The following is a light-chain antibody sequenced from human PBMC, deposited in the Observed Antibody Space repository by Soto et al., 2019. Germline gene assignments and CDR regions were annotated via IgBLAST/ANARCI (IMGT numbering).Light chain of an antibody. Sequence: QSVLTQPPSASGSPGQSVTISCTGTSSDVGGYNYVSWYQQYPGRATKLMIYEVTKRPSGVPDRFSGSKSGNTASLTVSGLQAEDEADYYCSSYAASNNFYFVFGGGTQLTV. J-gene: IGLJ3*02. V-gene: IGLV2-8*01. CDR1: SSDVGGYNY. CDR2: EVT. CDR3: SSYAASNNFYFV.